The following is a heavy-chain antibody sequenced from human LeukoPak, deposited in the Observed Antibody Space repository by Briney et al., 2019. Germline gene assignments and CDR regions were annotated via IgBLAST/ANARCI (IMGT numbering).Heavy chain of an antibody. J-gene: IGHJ4*02. CDR2: IYYRETP. Sequence: SETLSLTCTVSGGSMNNYYWSWVRQPPGKGLEWIGYIYYRETPTYNPSLKSRLTISVDTSKNQFSLKLSSVTAADTAVYYCASGRFPEARADYWGPGTLVTVSS. V-gene: IGHV4-59*01. CDR3: ASGRFPEARADY. D-gene: IGHD3-16*01. CDR1: GGSMNNYY.